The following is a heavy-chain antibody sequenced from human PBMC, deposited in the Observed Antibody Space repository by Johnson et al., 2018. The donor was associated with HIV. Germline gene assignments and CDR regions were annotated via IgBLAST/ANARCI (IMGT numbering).Heavy chain of an antibody. CDR3: AKGERGVQGVIRGYAFDI. V-gene: IGHV3-25*05. J-gene: IGHJ3*02. D-gene: IGHD3-10*01. CDR2: VNPNGGST. Sequence: VQLMESGGGLAKPAWSPRLSCAASQFTFSSYYMNCVRQAPGNGLELVGQVNPNGGSTYLIDSGKDRFNISRDNSKNTLYLQMNSLRAEDTAVYYCAKGERGVQGVIRGYAFDIWGQGTMVTVSS. CDR1: QFTFSSYY.